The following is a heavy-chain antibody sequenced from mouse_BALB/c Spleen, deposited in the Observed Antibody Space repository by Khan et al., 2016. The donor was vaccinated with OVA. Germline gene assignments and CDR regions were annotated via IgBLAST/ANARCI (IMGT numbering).Heavy chain of an antibody. CDR1: GYSITSDYA. CDR3: ARSVTITTVVATDFDY. CDR2: ISYSGRT. V-gene: IGHV3-2*02. D-gene: IGHD1-1*01. J-gene: IGHJ2*01. Sequence: EVQLQESGPGLVKPSQSLSLTCTVTGYSITSDYAWNWIRQFPGNKLEWMGYISYSGRTSYNPSLKSRISITRDTSQNQFFLQLNSVTTEDTATYDCARSVTITTVVATDFDYWGQGTTLTVSS.